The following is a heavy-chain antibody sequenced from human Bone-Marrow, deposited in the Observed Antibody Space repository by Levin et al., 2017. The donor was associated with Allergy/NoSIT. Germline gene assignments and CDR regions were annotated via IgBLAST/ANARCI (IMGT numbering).Heavy chain of an antibody. CDR2: IRSKADGGTR. Sequence: GGSLRLSCAASGFSFTNAWMSWVRQAPGKGLEWVGRIRSKADGGTRDYAAPVKGRFSISRDDSKATLYLQMTSLKTEDTAVYYCISRELLYSGDLLKTRTKWGQGTLVTVSS. D-gene: IGHD3-10*01. J-gene: IGHJ4*02. CDR1: GFSFTNAW. V-gene: IGHV3-15*01. CDR3: ISRELLYSGDLLKTRTK.